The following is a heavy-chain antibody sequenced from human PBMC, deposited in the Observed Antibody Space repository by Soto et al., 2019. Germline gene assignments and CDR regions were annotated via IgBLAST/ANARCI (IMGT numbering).Heavy chain of an antibody. J-gene: IGHJ4*02. CDR2: IYYSGST. V-gene: IGHV4-30-4*01. CDR1: GGSISSGDYY. D-gene: IGHD3-9*01. CDR3: ARAILDYDILTGYYN. Sequence: PSETVSLTCTVSGGSISSGDYYWSWIRQPPGKGLEWIGYIYYSGSTYYNPSLKSRVTISVDTPKNQFSLKLSSVTAADTAVYYCARAILDYDILTGYYNGGQGTLVTVSS.